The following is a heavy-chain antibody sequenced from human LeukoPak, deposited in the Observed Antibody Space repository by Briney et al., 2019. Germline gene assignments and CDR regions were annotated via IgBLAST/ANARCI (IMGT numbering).Heavy chain of an antibody. CDR1: GFTFSSYA. D-gene: IGHD4-17*01. CDR3: AKDLDRVVDYGDAFDI. Sequence: GGSLRLSCAASGFTFSSYAMSWVRQAPGKGLEWVSAISGSGGSTYYADSVKGRFTISRDNSKNTLYLQMNSLRAEDTAVYYCAKDLDRVVDYGDAFDIWGRGTMVTVSS. CDR2: ISGSGGST. V-gene: IGHV3-23*01. J-gene: IGHJ3*02.